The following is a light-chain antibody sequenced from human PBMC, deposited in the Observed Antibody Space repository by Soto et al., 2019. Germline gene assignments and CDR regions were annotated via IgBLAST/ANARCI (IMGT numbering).Light chain of an antibody. J-gene: IGLJ1*01. CDR2: LEGSGSY. CDR3: ETWDSKTHV. CDR1: SGHGTYI. Sequence: QLVLTQSSSASASPGSSVKLTCTLSSGHGTYIIAWHQQQPGQAPRYLMKLEGSGSYNKGSGVPDRFSGSVSGADRYLTISNLQFEDEADYYCETWDSKTHVFGTGTKLTVL. V-gene: IGLV4-60*02.